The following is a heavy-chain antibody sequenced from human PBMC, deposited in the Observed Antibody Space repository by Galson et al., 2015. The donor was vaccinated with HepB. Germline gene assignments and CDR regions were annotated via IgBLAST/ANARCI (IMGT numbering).Heavy chain of an antibody. CDR3: AKFQLLAHTDVFDI. J-gene: IGHJ3*02. CDR1: SITLGASS. Sequence: SLRLSCAASSITLGASSMNWVRQAPGKRLEWVSYMSGGSGSRIFYTESLKGPFPISRDNAKNSLCLQMNNLRDHHPAMYYCAKFQLLAHTDVFDIWGQGTMGAVS. CDR2: MSGGSGSRI. V-gene: IGHV3-48*02. D-gene: IGHD6-19*01.